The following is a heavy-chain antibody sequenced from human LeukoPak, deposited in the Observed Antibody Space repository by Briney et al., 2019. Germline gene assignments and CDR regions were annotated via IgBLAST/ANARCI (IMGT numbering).Heavy chain of an antibody. D-gene: IGHD3-10*01. CDR1: GYSFTSYW. Sequence: GESLKISCKGSGYSFTSYWIGWVRQMPGKGLEWMGIIYPGDSDTRYSPSFQGQVTISADKSISTAYLQWSSLKASDTAMYYCAGHILTRDYYGSGSYYPDYWGQGTLVTVSS. CDR2: IYPGDSDT. CDR3: AGHILTRDYYGSGSYYPDY. J-gene: IGHJ4*02. V-gene: IGHV5-51*01.